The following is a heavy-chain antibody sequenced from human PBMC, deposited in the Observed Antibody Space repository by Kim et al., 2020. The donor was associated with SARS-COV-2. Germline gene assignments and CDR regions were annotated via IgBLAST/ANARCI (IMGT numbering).Heavy chain of an antibody. Sequence: GGSLRLSCAASGFSFSSYDMHWVRQGTGKGLELVSAIDTAGDTFYPGSVKGRFTISRDNAKNSLYLQMNSLTAGDTAVYYCARVTKTGTTRGYYKYWGQGTLVTVSS. CDR3: ARVTKTGTTRGYYKY. J-gene: IGHJ4*02. D-gene: IGHD1-7*01. CDR2: IDTAGDT. CDR1: GFSFSSYD. V-gene: IGHV3-13*01.